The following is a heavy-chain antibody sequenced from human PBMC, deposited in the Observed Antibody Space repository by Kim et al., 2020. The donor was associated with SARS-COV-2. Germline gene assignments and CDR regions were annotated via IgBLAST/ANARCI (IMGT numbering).Heavy chain of an antibody. J-gene: IGHJ4*02. D-gene: IGHD5-18*01. Sequence: GGSLRLSCAASGFTFSSYSMNWVRQAPGKGLEWVSYISSSSSTIYYADSVKGRFTISRENAKNSLYLQMNSPRAEDTAMYYCASPRGYSYGPFDYWGQGTLVTVSS. CDR1: GFTFSSYS. CDR2: ISSSSSTI. V-gene: IGHV3-48*04. CDR3: ASPRGYSYGPFDY.